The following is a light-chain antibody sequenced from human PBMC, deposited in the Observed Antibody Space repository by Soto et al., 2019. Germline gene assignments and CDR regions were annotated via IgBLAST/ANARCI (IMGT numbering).Light chain of an antibody. Sequence: EIVMTQSPATLSVSPGERATLSCRASQSVSNNYLAWYQQKPGQAPRLLIYGASNRATGIPDRFSGSGSGTDFTLTISRLEPEDFAVYYCQQRKNWPPITFGQGTRLEIK. CDR1: QSVSNNY. CDR3: QQRKNWPPIT. J-gene: IGKJ5*01. V-gene: IGKV3D-20*02. CDR2: GAS.